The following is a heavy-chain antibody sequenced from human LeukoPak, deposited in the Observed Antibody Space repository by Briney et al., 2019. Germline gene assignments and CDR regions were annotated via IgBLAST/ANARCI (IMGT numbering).Heavy chain of an antibody. CDR1: GGSISSYY. Sequence: SETLSLTCTVSGGSISSYYWSWIRQPPGKGLEWIGYINYSGSTNYNPSLKSRVTISVDTSKNQFSLKLSSVTAADTAVYYCARADCGGDCPHGYWGQGTLVTVSS. J-gene: IGHJ4*02. CDR3: ARADCGGDCPHGY. CDR2: INYSGST. D-gene: IGHD2-21*01. V-gene: IGHV4-59*01.